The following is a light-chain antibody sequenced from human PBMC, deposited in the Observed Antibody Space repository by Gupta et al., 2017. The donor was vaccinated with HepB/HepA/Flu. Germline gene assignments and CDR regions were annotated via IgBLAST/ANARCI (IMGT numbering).Light chain of an antibody. CDR3: SSFTDTKTLVV. V-gene: IGLV2-14*01. CDR1: SSDVGDYKS. CDR2: NVS. Sequence: QSALTQPASVSGSPGQSITISCTATSSDVGDYKSVSWYQQHPGKAPKLLISNVSNRPSGVSYRFSGSKSGNTASLTISGLQAEDEADYYCSSFTDTKTLVVFGGGTKVTVL. J-gene: IGLJ2*01.